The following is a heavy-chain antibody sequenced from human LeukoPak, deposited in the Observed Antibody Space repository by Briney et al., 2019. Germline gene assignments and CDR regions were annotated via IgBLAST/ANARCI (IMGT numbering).Heavy chain of an antibody. CDR1: GFTFSSYE. V-gene: IGHV3-48*03. CDR3: ARAHYYGSGSYYNYYYYYYYMDV. D-gene: IGHD3-10*01. CDR2: ISSSGSTI. J-gene: IGHJ6*03. Sequence: GGSLRLSCAASGFTFSSYEMNWVRQAPGKGLEWVSYISSSGSTIYYADSVKGRFTISRDNAKNSLYLQMNSLRAEDTAVYYCARAHYYGSGSYYNYYYYYYYMDVWGKGTTVTISS.